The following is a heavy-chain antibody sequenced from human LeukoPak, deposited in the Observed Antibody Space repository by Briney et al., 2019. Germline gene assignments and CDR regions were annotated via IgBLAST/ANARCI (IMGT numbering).Heavy chain of an antibody. CDR3: ARDDIVVVPAALPQGYGMDV. CDR2: ISAYNGNT. Sequence: GASVKVSCKASGYTFTSYGISWVRQAPGQGLEWMGWISAYNGNTNYAQKLQGRVTMTTDTSTSTAYMELRSLRSDDTAVYYCARDDIVVVPAALPQGYGMDVWGQGTTVTVSS. V-gene: IGHV1-18*01. D-gene: IGHD2-2*01. J-gene: IGHJ6*02. CDR1: GYTFTSYG.